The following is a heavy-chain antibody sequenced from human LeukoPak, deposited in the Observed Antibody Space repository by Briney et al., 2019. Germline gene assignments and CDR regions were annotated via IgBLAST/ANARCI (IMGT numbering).Heavy chain of an antibody. D-gene: IGHD3-22*01. V-gene: IGHV3-21*01. CDR1: GFIFSSYS. CDR3: ARDIPSPYYYDSSGDGFDI. J-gene: IGHJ3*02. Sequence: GGSLRLSCAASGFIFSSYSMNWVRQAPGKGLEWVSSISSSSSYIYYADSVKGRFTISRDNAKNSLYLQMNSLRAEDTAVYYCARDIPSPYYYDSSGDGFDIWGQGTMVTASS. CDR2: ISSSSSYI.